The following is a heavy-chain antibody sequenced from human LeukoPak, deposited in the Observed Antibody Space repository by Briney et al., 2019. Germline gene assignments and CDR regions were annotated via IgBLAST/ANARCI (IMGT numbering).Heavy chain of an antibody. Sequence: GGSLRLSCAASGFTFSSYAMSWVRQAPGKGLEWVSAISGSGGSTYYADSVKGRFTISRDNSKNTLYLQMNSLRAEDTAVYYCAKGPRTVRFGDRHKGMFDYWGRGTLVTVSS. CDR3: AKGPRTVRFGDRHKGMFDY. V-gene: IGHV3-23*01. CDR1: GFTFSSYA. D-gene: IGHD3-10*01. CDR2: ISGSGGST. J-gene: IGHJ4*02.